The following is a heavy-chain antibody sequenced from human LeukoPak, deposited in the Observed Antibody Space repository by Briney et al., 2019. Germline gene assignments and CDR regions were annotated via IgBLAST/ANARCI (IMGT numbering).Heavy chain of an antibody. D-gene: IGHD6-19*01. CDR1: GFTVSSNY. J-gene: IGHJ5*02. Sequence: GGSLRLSCAASGFTVSSNYMSWVRQAPGKGLEWVSVIYSGGSTYYADSVKGRFTISRDNSNNMLYLQMSSLRAEDTAVYYCAKDFASGWSHNWFDPWGQGTLVTVSS. V-gene: IGHV3-53*01. CDR2: IYSGGST. CDR3: AKDFASGWSHNWFDP.